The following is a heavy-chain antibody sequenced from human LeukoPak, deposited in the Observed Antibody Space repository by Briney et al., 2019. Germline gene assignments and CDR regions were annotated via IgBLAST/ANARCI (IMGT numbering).Heavy chain of an antibody. Sequence: PSETLSLTCTVSGGSISSSSYYWGWIRQPPGKGLEWIGSIYYSGSTYYNPSLKSRVTISVDTSKNQFSLKLSSVTAADTAVYYCARLPDKSGSGYYDAFDIWGQGTMVTVSS. J-gene: IGHJ3*02. CDR2: IYYSGST. CDR3: ARLPDKSGSGYYDAFDI. V-gene: IGHV4-39*01. D-gene: IGHD3-22*01. CDR1: GGSISSSSYY.